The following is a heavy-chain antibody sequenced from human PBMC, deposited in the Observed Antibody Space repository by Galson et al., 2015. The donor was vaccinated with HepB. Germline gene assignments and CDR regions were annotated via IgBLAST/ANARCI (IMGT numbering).Heavy chain of an antibody. CDR1: GYTFTGYY. CDR3: ARIPGYCSGGSCSLFGY. V-gene: IGHV1-2*02. J-gene: IGHJ4*02. D-gene: IGHD2-15*01. CDR2: INPNSGGT. Sequence: SVKVSCKASGYTFTGYYLHWVRQAPEQGLEWMGWINPNSGGTNHAQKFQGRVTMTRDTSINTAYMELSRLRSDDTAVYYCARIPGYCSGGSCSLFGYWGQGTLVTVSS.